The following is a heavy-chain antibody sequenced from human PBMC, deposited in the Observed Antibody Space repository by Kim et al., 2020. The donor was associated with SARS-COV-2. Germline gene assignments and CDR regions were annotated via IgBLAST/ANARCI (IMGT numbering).Heavy chain of an antibody. CDR2: IKQDGNKK. CDR3: ARDGDLYSSGKDAFDI. D-gene: IGHD6-19*01. J-gene: IGHJ3*02. V-gene: IGHV3-7*01. CDR1: GFTFSSYW. Sequence: GGSLRLSCAASGFTFSSYWMTWVRQAPGKGLEWVANIKQDGNKKYYVDSVKGRFTISRDNAKNSLYQQMNSLRAEDTAVYYCARDGDLYSSGKDAFDIWGQGTMVTVSS.